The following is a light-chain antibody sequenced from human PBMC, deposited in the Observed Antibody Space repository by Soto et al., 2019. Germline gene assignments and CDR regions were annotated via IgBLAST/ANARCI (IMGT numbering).Light chain of an antibody. CDR3: QQYNNWHPIT. CDR2: GAS. Sequence: IVTTHSPATLSGSPGGIATLSSRAIHSISGNLAWYQQKPVQSPRLLIYGASTRATGIPARFSGSGSGTEFTLTISSLQSEDFAVYYCQQYNNWHPITFGQGTRLEIK. CDR1: HSISGN. V-gene: IGKV3-15*01. J-gene: IGKJ5*01.